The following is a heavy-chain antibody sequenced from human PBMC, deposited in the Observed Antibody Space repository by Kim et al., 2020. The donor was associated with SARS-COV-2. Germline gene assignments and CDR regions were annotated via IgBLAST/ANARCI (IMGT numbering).Heavy chain of an antibody. Sequence: GGSLRLSCAASGFTFSNYGMHWVRQAPGKGLEWVALIWYDGSNKYYGDSVKGRFTISRDKSKNTLYVQMNSLRGEDTAVYYCARDGGGGGESVYGMDVWG. CDR3: ARDGGGGGESVYGMDV. V-gene: IGHV3-33*01. CDR1: GFTFSNYG. J-gene: IGHJ6*01. D-gene: IGHD3-16*01. CDR2: IWYDGSNK.